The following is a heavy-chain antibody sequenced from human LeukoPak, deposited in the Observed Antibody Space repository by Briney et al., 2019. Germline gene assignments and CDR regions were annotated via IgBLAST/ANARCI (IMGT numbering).Heavy chain of an antibody. CDR1: GFTFSTYW. D-gene: IGHD3-9*01. V-gene: IGHV3-74*03. CDR2: IRPEGTTT. CDR3: ARDLDWILFDY. J-gene: IGHJ4*02. Sequence: GSLRLSCAASGFTFSTYWMHWVRQAPGKGLVWVSRIRPEGTTTAYADSVKDRFTISRDNAKNTLFLQMNSLSAEDTAVYYCARDLDWILFDYWGQGTLVTVSS.